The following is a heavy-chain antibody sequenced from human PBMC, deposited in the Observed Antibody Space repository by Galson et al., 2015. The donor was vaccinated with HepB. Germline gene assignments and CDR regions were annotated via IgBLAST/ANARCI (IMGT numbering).Heavy chain of an antibody. J-gene: IGHJ4*02. CDR2: IGVNAGST. CDR3: AKGTTNIGY. D-gene: IGHD1-1*01. Sequence: SLRLSCAASGFTFSSLGMTWVRQAPGKGLECVSAIGVNAGSTDYADSVKGRFTISRDNSKNMLYLQMNNLRAEDTAVYYCAKGTTNIGYWGQGTLVPVSS. V-gene: IGHV3-23*01. CDR1: GFTFSSLG.